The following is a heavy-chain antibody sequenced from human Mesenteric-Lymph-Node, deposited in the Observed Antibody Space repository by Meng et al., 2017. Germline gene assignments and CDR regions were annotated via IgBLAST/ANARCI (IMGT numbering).Heavy chain of an antibody. V-gene: IGHV4-34*01. D-gene: IGHD6-19*01. J-gene: IGHJ4*02. CDR2: IKHRGST. CDR1: GGSFSPYY. Sequence: QVQRQQWGAGLLKPSETLSLTCAVYGGSFSPYYWAWIRQTPEKGLEWIGEIKHRGSTTYNPSLESRVTMSADTSKNQFSLRMTSVTAADAAVYFCARRGDSSGWFRYFDFWGQGTLVTVSS. CDR3: ARRGDSSGWFRYFDF.